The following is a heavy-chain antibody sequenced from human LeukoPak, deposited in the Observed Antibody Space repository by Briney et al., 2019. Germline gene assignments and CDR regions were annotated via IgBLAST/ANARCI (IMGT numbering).Heavy chain of an antibody. D-gene: IGHD5-18*01. CDR1: GHTFTNFA. J-gene: IGHJ4*02. Sequence: ASVKVSCKASGHTFTNFAIHWVRQAPGQRLEWMGWISAGSGNTKYSQKLQGRVTITRDTSASTAYMELYSLRSEDTAVYYCARDYGYSLLFYWGQGTLVTVSS. CDR3: ARDYGYSLLFY. V-gene: IGHV1-3*01. CDR2: ISAGSGNT.